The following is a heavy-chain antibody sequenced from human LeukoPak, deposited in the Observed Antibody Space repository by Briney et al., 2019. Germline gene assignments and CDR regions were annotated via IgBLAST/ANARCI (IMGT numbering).Heavy chain of an antibody. J-gene: IGHJ4*02. CDR3: ARAGYCSSTSCLSPFDY. V-gene: IGHV3-23*01. D-gene: IGHD2-2*01. Sequence: GGSLRLSCAASGFTFSNYGMSWVRQAPGKGLEGVSTISGRGGSTYYADSVKGRFTISRDNSKNTLYLQMNSLRAEDTAVYYCARAGYCSSTSCLSPFDYWGQGTLVTVSS. CDR2: ISGRGGST. CDR1: GFTFSNYG.